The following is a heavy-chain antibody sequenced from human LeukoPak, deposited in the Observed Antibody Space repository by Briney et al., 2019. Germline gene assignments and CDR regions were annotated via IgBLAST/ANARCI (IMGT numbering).Heavy chain of an antibody. V-gene: IGHV4-59*12. CDR3: ARDHGSGRTIDY. J-gene: IGHJ4*02. CDR1: GGSISSYY. D-gene: IGHD3-10*01. Sequence: PSETLSLTCTVSGGSISSYYWSWIRQPPGKGLEWIGYIYYSGYTNYNASLRSRVTISVDTSKNQFSLKLSSVTAADTAVYYCARDHGSGRTIDYWGQGTLVTVSS. CDR2: IYYSGYT.